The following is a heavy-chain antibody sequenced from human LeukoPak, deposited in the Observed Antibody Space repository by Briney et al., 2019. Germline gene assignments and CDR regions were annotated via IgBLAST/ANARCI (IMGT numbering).Heavy chain of an antibody. CDR3: ARVRGYSRDF. V-gene: IGHV3-21*01. CDR2: ITGDSAHI. J-gene: IGHJ4*02. D-gene: IGHD5-12*01. Sequence: GGSLRLSCAASGFTFSSYTMNWVRQAPGKGLEWVSSITGDSAHIFYSDSVQGRFIVSRDDATKSLYLQMSGLTAEDTAVYYCARVRGYSRDFWGQGTLVTVSS. CDR1: GFTFSSYT.